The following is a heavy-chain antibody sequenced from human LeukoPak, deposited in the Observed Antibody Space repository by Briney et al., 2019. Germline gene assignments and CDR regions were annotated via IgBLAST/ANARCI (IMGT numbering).Heavy chain of an antibody. J-gene: IGHJ5*02. CDR2: IYYSGST. CDR1: GGPISPYH. D-gene: IGHD2-21*02. V-gene: IGHV4-59*08. Sequence: PSETLSLTCTVSGGPISPYHWSWIRQPPGKGPEWIGDIYYSGSTNYNPSLKSRVTISVDTSKNQFSLKLSSVTAADTAVYYCARHSQVTRNWFDPWAREPWSPSPQ. CDR3: ARHSQVTRNWFDP.